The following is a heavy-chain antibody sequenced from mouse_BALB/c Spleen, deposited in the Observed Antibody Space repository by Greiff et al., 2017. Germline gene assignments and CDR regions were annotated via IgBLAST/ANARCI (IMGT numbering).Heavy chain of an antibody. D-gene: IGHD2-3*01. J-gene: IGHJ3*01. Sequence: EVNLVGSGGGLVQPGGSLKLSCAASGFTFSSYTMSWVRQTPEKRLEWVAYISNGGGSTYYPDTVKGRFTISRDNAKNTLYLQMSSLKSEDTAMYYCARRGGYDGYFAYWGQGTLVTVSA. CDR1: GFTFSSYT. V-gene: IGHV5-12-2*01. CDR2: ISNGGGST. CDR3: ARRGGYDGYFAY.